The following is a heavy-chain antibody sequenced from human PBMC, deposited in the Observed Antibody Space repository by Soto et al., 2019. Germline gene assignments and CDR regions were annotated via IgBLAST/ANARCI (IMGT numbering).Heavy chain of an antibody. V-gene: IGHV4-31*03. J-gene: IGHJ6*02. CDR3: ARDGIPYGVDV. CDR2: IYYSGST. CDR1: GGSISSGGYY. Sequence: QVQLQESGPGLVKPSQTLSLTCTVSGGSISSGGYYWSWIRQHPGKGLEWIGYIYYSGSTYYNPSPKSRVTISVDTSKNPFSLKLSFVTAADTAVYYCARDGIPYGVDVWGQGTTVTVSS. D-gene: IGHD1-26*01.